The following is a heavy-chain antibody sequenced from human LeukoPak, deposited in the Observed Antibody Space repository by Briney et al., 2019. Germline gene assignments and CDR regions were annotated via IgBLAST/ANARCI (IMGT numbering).Heavy chain of an antibody. J-gene: IGHJ4*02. D-gene: IGHD3-10*01. Sequence: SQTLSLTCTVSGGSISSGDYYWSWIRQPPGKGLEWIGYIYYSGSTIYNPSLRSRVTISIDTSKNQFSMKLSSVTAADTAVYYCAGDYGSGSYRFDYWGQGTLVTVSS. CDR1: GGSISSGDYY. CDR2: IYYSGST. V-gene: IGHV4-30-4*01. CDR3: AGDYGSGSYRFDY.